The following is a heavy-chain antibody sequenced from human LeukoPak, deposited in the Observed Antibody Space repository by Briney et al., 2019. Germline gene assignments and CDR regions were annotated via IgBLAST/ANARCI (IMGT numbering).Heavy chain of an antibody. CDR2: INWNGGST. D-gene: IGHD3-10*01. Sequence: PGGSLRLSCAASGFTFSSYGMHWVRQAPGKGLEWVSGINWNGGSTGYADSVKGRFTISRDNAKNTVYLQMSSLRAEDTAVYYCGRDFYYGSGSLDYWGQGTLVTVSS. CDR1: GFTFSSYG. CDR3: GRDFYYGSGSLDY. J-gene: IGHJ4*02. V-gene: IGHV3-20*04.